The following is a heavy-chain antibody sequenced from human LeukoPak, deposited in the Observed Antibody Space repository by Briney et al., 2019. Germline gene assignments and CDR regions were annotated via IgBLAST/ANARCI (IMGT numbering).Heavy chain of an antibody. CDR2: IKQDGSEK. J-gene: IGHJ4*02. Sequence: GGSLRLSCAASGFTFSSFWMSWVRQAPGKGLEWVANIKQDGSEKYYVDSVKGRFTISRDNAKNSLYLQMNSLRAEDTAVFYCARDGTYTDYDPDFDIWGQGTLVTVSS. CDR1: GFTFSSFW. D-gene: IGHD5-12*01. CDR3: ARDGTYTDYDPDFDI. V-gene: IGHV3-7*04.